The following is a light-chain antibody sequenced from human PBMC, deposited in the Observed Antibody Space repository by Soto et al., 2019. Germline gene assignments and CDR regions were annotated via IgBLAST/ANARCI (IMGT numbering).Light chain of an antibody. V-gene: IGLV4-69*01. CDR1: SGHSSYA. Sequence: QSVLTQSPSASASLGASVKLTCTLSSGHSSYAIAWHQQQPEKGPRYLMTLNSDGSRSKGDGIPDRFSGSSSGAERYLTISSLQSEDEADYYCQTWGTGTWVFGGGTKLTVL. J-gene: IGLJ3*02. CDR3: QTWGTGTWV. CDR2: LNSDGSR.